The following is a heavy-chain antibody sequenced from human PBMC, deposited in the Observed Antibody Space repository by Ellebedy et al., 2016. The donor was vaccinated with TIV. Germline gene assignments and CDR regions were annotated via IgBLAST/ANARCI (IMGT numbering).Heavy chain of an antibody. CDR3: ARTVAGTYFDY. CDR1: AFTVSSNY. Sequence: GESLKISCAASAFTVSSNYMSWVRQAPGKGLEWVSIIYSGGSTYYSGPVKGRFTISRENAKNSLYLQMNSLRAEDTAVYYCARTVAGTYFDYWGQGTLVTVSS. CDR2: IYSGGST. J-gene: IGHJ4*02. D-gene: IGHD6-19*01. V-gene: IGHV3-53*01.